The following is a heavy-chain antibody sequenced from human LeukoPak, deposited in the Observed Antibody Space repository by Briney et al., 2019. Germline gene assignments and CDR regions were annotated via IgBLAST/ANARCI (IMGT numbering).Heavy chain of an antibody. CDR1: GFTFSSYE. Sequence: GGSLRLSCAASGFTFSSYEMNWVRQAPGKGLEWVSYISSSGSTIYYADSVKGRFTISRDNAKNSLYLQMNSLRAEDAAVYYCAKGPWLAYPYYFDYWGQGTLVTVSS. V-gene: IGHV3-48*03. J-gene: IGHJ4*02. CDR2: ISSSGSTI. D-gene: IGHD6-19*01. CDR3: AKGPWLAYPYYFDY.